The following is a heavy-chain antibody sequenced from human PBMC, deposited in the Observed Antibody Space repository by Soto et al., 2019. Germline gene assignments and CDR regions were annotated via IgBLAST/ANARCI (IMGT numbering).Heavy chain of an antibody. Sequence: SETLSLTCTVSGHSLSSGGYYWSWIRQHPGKGLEWVGYIYFTGSTLYNPSLKSRVTISVDTSKNQFSLKLSSVTAADTAVYYCARGLFTIFGVVTAYYGMDVWGQGTTVTVSS. CDR3: ARGLFTIFGVVTAYYGMDV. D-gene: IGHD3-3*01. CDR2: IYFTGST. CDR1: GHSLSSGGYY. V-gene: IGHV4-30-4*01. J-gene: IGHJ6*02.